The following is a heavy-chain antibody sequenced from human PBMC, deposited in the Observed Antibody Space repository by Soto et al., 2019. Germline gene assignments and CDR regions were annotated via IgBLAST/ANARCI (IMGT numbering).Heavy chain of an antibody. CDR1: GFTFSSYS. CDR3: ARESYDFWSGYYCFDY. J-gene: IGHJ4*02. Sequence: GGSLRLSCAASGFTFSSYSMNWVRQAPGKGLEWVSYISSSSSTIYYADSVKGRFTISRDNAKNSLYLQMNSLRAEDTAVYYCARESYDFWSGYYCFDYWGQGTLVTVSS. D-gene: IGHD3-3*01. V-gene: IGHV3-48*01. CDR2: ISSSSSTI.